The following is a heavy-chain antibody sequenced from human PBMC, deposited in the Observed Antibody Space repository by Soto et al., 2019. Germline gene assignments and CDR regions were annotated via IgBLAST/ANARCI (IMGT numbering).Heavy chain of an antibody. CDR1: GGTFSSYA. D-gene: IGHD2-15*01. CDR2: IIPIFGTA. J-gene: IGHJ6*02. V-gene: IGHV1-69*13. Sequence: ASVKVSCKASGGTFSSYAISWVRQAPGQGLEWMGGIIPIFGTANYAQKFQGRVTITADESTSTACMELSSLRSEDTAVYYCARVSLGVVVVAATTDGMDGWGQGTTVTVAS. CDR3: ARVSLGVVVVAATTDGMDG.